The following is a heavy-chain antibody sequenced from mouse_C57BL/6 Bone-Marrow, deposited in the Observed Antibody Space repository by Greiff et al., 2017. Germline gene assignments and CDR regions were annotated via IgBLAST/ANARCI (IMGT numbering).Heavy chain of an antibody. CDR2: IDPENGDT. Sequence: VQLQQSGAELVRPGASVKLSCTASGFNIKDDYMHWVKQRPEQGLEWIGWIDPENGDTEYASKFQGKATITADTSSNTAYLQLSSLTSEDTAVYYCTTFRQLRLGCAYWGQGTLVTVSA. CDR1: GFNIKDDY. V-gene: IGHV14-4*01. D-gene: IGHD3-2*02. CDR3: TTFRQLRLGCAY. J-gene: IGHJ3*01.